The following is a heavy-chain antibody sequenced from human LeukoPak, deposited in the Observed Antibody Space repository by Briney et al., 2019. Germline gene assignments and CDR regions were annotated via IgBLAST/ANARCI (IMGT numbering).Heavy chain of an antibody. D-gene: IGHD6-19*01. V-gene: IGHV4-39*01. CDR2: IYYTGTT. Sequence: PSETLSLTCSVSGGSISSSSYSWGWIRQPPGKGLEWLGSIYYTGTTYDNPSLKSRVTISVDTSKNQFSLKLSSVTAADTAVYYCARHCGIAVAGTLGHFVYWGQGTLVTVSS. CDR1: GGSISSSSYS. J-gene: IGHJ4*02. CDR3: ARHCGIAVAGTLGHFVY.